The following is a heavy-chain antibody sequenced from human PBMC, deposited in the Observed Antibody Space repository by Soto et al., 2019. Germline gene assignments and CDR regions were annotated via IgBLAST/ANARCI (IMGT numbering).Heavy chain of an antibody. J-gene: IGHJ6*02. CDR2: IVVGSGNT. Sequence: SVKVSCKASGFTFTSSAVQWVRQARGQRLEWIGWIVVGSGNTNYAQKFQERVTITRDMSTSTAYMELSSLRSEDTAVYYCAAIGAPTVTTQDQRDDYYYYYGMDVWGQGTTVTVSS. V-gene: IGHV1-58*01. CDR1: GFTFTSSA. CDR3: AAIGAPTVTTQDQRDDYYYYYGMDV. D-gene: IGHD4-17*01.